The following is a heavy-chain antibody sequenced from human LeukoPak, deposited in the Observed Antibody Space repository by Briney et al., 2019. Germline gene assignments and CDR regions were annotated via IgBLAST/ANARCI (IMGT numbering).Heavy chain of an antibody. CDR3: ARGLFNYYDSSAYAFDY. CDR1: GGTFISYA. Sequence: SVKVSCKASGGTFISYAISWVRQAPGQGLEWVGGIIPIFDTSNYAQKFQGGVTITTDESTSTAYMELSSLRSEDTAVYYCARGLFNYYDSSAYAFDYWGQGTLVTVSS. D-gene: IGHD3-22*01. V-gene: IGHV1-69*05. J-gene: IGHJ4*02. CDR2: IIPIFDTS.